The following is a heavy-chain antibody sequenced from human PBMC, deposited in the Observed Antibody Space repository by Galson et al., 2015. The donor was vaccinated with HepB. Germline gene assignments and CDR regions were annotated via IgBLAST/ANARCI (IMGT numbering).Heavy chain of an antibody. V-gene: IGHV1-18*04. CDR3: ALYYNFWAD. D-gene: IGHD3-3*01. Sequence: PVKVSCKASGYTFTDYGISWVRQAPGQGLEWMGWISDYHDDPNYAQKFQGRVTMTRDTSITTVYMELSRLRSDDTAVYYCALYYNFWADWGRGTLVTVSS. J-gene: IGHJ4*02. CDR2: ISDYHDDP. CDR1: GYTFTDYG.